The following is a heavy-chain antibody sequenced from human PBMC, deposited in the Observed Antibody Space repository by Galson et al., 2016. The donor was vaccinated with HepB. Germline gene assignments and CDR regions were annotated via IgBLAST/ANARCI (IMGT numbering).Heavy chain of an antibody. J-gene: IGHJ4*02. CDR3: AGRHSQWPH. Sequence: SLRLSCAVSGFIVSNNYMIWVRQAPGKGLEWVSLIYSGGSTSYADSVKGRFTISRDSSQNTLYLRMNSLRAEDTAVYYCAGRHSQWPHWGQGTLVTVSS. CDR2: IYSGGST. CDR1: GFIVSNNY. V-gene: IGHV3-53*01. D-gene: IGHD6-19*01.